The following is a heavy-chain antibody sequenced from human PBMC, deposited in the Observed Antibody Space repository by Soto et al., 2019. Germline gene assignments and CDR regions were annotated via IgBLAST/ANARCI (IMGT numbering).Heavy chain of an antibody. CDR2: ISSSGSTI. Sequence: QVQLVESGGGLVKPGGSLRLSCAASGFTFSDYYMSWIRQAPGKGLAWGSYISSSGSTIYYADSVKGRFTISRDNAKNSLYLEMNSRRGEETAGYYCAVRGLLWFGEPGNDAFDIWGQWTMVTVSS. CDR3: AVRGLLWFGEPGNDAFDI. V-gene: IGHV3-11*01. J-gene: IGHJ3*02. CDR1: GFTFSDYY. D-gene: IGHD3-10*01.